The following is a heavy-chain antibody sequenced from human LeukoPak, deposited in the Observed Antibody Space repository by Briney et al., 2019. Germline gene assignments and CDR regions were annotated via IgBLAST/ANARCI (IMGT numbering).Heavy chain of an antibody. Sequence: GGSLRLSCAASGFTFSSYWMSWVRQAPGKGLKWVANIKQDGSEKYYVDSVKGRFTISRDNAKNSLYLQMNSLRAEDTAVYYCARDRNTDFWSGYYTNYFDYWGQGTLVTVSS. CDR3: ARDRNTDFWSGYYTNYFDY. J-gene: IGHJ4*02. V-gene: IGHV3-7*01. CDR1: GFTFSSYW. D-gene: IGHD3-3*01. CDR2: IKQDGSEK.